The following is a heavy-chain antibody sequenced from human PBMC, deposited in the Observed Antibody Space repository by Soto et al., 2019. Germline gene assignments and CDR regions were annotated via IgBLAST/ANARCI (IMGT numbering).Heavy chain of an antibody. J-gene: IGHJ5*02. CDR1: GYTFTSYG. CDR2: ISAYNGNT. CDR3: AGHSSGWFEDWFGP. Sequence: GASVKVSCKXSGYTFTSYGISWVRQAPGQGLEWMGWISAYNGNTNYAQKLQGRVTMTTDTSTSTAYMELRSLRSDDTAVYYCAGHSSGWFEDWFGPWGQGTLVTVSS. V-gene: IGHV1-18*01. D-gene: IGHD6-19*01.